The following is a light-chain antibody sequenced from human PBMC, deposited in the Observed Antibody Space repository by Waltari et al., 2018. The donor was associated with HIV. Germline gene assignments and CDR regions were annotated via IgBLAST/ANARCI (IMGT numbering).Light chain of an antibody. CDR1: QAISTY. V-gene: IGKV1-39*01. CDR2: SAY. J-gene: IGKJ3*01. Sequence: DIQMTQSPSSLSASLGDSVVITCRASQAISTYLNWYQQKPGKAPVLLVYSAYTLQPGAPSRCRGAGSGGDFSLSISGLQTEDFATYCCQQSYGSPFNFGPGT. CDR3: QQSYGSPFN.